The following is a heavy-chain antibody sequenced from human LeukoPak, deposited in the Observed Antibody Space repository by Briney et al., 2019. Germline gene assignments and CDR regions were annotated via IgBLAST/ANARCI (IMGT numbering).Heavy chain of an antibody. D-gene: IGHD6-19*01. CDR2: INPSGGST. CDR3: ARGGRERYSSGWTDAFDI. Sequence: VASVKVSCKASGYTFTSYYMHWVRQAPGQGLEWMGIINPSGGSTSYAQKFQGRVTMTRDTSTSTVYMELSGLSSEDTAVYYCARGGRERYSSGWTDAFDIWGQGTMVTVSS. CDR1: GYTFTSYY. J-gene: IGHJ3*02. V-gene: IGHV1-46*01.